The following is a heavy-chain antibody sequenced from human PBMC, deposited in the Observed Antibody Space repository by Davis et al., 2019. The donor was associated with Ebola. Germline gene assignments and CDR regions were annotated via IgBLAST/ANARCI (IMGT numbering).Heavy chain of an antibody. D-gene: IGHD4-17*01. CDR1: GFTFSNYA. CDR2: IIASGLRS. Sequence: GESLKIPCAASGFTFSNYAMSWVRQAPGKGLEWVSAIIASGLRSYYADSVQGWFAISRDNSKNTLYLQMNSLRAEDTAVYYCAKVGATVTTCVDVWGQGTTVTVSS. J-gene: IGHJ6*02. V-gene: IGHV3-23*01. CDR3: AKVGATVTTCVDV.